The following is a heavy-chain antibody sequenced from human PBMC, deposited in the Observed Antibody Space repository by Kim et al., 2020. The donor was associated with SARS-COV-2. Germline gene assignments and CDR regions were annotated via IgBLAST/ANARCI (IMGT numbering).Heavy chain of an antibody. Sequence: SETLSLTCAVYGGSFSGYYWSWIRQPPGKGLEWIGEINHSGSTNYNPSLKSRVTISVDTSKNQFSLKLSSVTAADTAVYYCARGPNNHYYHSNEEKDYWGQGTLVTVSS. J-gene: IGHJ4*02. V-gene: IGHV4-34*01. CDR3: ARGPNNHYYHSNEEKDY. CDR1: GGSFSGYY. CDR2: INHSGST. D-gene: IGHD3-22*01.